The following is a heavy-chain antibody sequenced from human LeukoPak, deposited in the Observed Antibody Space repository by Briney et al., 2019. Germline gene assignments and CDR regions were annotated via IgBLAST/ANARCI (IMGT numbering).Heavy chain of an antibody. J-gene: IGHJ6*03. Sequence: GGSLRLSCAASGFTFSSYAMHWVRQAPGKGLEWVAVISYDGSNKYYADSVKGRFTISRDNSKNTLYLQMNSLRAEDTAVYYCARGPGGVGAPFSYYYMDVWGKGTTVTVSS. D-gene: IGHD1-26*01. CDR2: ISYDGSNK. V-gene: IGHV3-30*01. CDR3: ARGPGGVGAPFSYYYMDV. CDR1: GFTFSSYA.